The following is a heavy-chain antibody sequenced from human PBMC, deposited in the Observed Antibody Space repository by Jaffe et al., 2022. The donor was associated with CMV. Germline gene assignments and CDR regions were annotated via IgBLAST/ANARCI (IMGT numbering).Heavy chain of an antibody. D-gene: IGHD4-17*01. CDR2: INHSGST. CDR3: ARGPDYGGNSAAFRIFDY. V-gene: IGHV4-34*01. Sequence: QVQLQQWGAGLLKPSETLSLTCAVYGGSFSGYYWSWIRQPPGKGLEWIGEINHSGSTNYNPSLKSRVTISVDTSKNQFSLKLSSVTAADTAVYYCARGPDYGGNSAAFRIFDYWGQGTLVTVSS. CDR1: GGSFSGYY. J-gene: IGHJ4*02.